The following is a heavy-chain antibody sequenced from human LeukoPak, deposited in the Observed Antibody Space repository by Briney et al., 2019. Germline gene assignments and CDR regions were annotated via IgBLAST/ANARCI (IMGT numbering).Heavy chain of an antibody. V-gene: IGHV4-4*07. Sequence: SETLSLTCTVSGGSISSYYWSWIRQPAGKGLEWIGRIYTSGSANYNPSLKSRVTMSVDTSKNQFSLKLSSVTAADTAVYYCAREETYYDILTGYFPFPYFDYWGQGTLVTVSS. CDR3: AREETYYDILTGYFPFPYFDY. CDR2: IYTSGSA. J-gene: IGHJ4*02. CDR1: GGSISSYY. D-gene: IGHD3-9*01.